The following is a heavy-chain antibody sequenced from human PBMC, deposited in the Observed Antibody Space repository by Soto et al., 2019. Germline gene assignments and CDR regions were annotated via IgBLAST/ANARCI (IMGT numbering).Heavy chain of an antibody. J-gene: IGHJ5*02. CDR3: ARYVVYNWFDP. Sequence: QLQLQESGPGLVKPSETLSLTCTVSGGSISSSSYYWGWIRQPPGKGLEWIGSIYYSGSTYYNPSLKSRVTISVDTSKNQFSLKLSSVTAADTAVYYCARYVVYNWFDPWGQGTLVTVSS. CDR1: GGSISSSSYY. V-gene: IGHV4-39*01. D-gene: IGHD3-22*01. CDR2: IYYSGST.